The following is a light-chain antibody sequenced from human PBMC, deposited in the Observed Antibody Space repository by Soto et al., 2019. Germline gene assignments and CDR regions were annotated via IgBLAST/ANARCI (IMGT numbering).Light chain of an antibody. Sequence: EIVMTQSPATLSVSPGERATLSCRASQSVSSNLAWYQQNPGQAPRLLIYGASTRATGIPARFSGSGSGTACTLTISSLPSEDFAVYYCQQYNNWPFTFGPGTKVDIK. V-gene: IGKV3-15*01. J-gene: IGKJ3*01. CDR1: QSVSSN. CDR2: GAS. CDR3: QQYNNWPFT.